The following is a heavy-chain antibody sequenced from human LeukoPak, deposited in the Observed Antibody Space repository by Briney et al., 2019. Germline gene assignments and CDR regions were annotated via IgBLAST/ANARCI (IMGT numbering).Heavy chain of an antibody. J-gene: IGHJ4*02. V-gene: IGHV3-48*03. CDR1: GFTFSSYE. CDR3: ARDSRDGYYRPDYFDY. D-gene: IGHD5-24*01. CDR2: ISSSGSTI. Sequence: GGSLRLSCAASGFTFSSYEMNWVCQAPGKGLEWVSYISSSGSTIYYADSVKGRFTISRDNAKNSLYLQMNSLRAEDTAVYYCARDSRDGYYRPDYFDYWGQGILVTVSS.